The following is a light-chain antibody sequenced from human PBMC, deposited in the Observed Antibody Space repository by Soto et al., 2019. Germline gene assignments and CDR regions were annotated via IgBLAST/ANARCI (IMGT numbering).Light chain of an antibody. CDR1: ETVSSTY. CDR3: QQYGNSPQT. Sequence: DIVLTQSPGTLSLSQGERATLSCRASETVSSTYLGWYQQKPGQAPRLLIYGASNRATGIPDRFSGSGSGTDFTLTISRLEPQDFAVYYCQQYGNSPQTFGQGTKVDIK. J-gene: IGKJ1*01. CDR2: GAS. V-gene: IGKV3-20*01.